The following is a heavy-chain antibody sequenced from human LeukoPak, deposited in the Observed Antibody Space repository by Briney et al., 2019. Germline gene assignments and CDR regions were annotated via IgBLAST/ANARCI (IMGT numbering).Heavy chain of an antibody. CDR1: GFTFDDYA. J-gene: IGHJ4*02. Sequence: PGGSLRLPCAASGFTFDDYAMHWVRQAPGKGLEWVSGISWNSGSIGYADSVKGRFTISRDNAKNSLYLQMNSLRAEDTALYYCAKDILVGSGSYSAFDYWGQGTLVTVSS. CDR2: ISWNSGSI. D-gene: IGHD1-26*01. V-gene: IGHV3-9*01. CDR3: AKDILVGSGSYSAFDY.